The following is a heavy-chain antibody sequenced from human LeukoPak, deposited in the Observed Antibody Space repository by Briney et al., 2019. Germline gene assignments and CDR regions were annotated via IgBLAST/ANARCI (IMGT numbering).Heavy chain of an antibody. CDR3: AKVRQFTAATGTGLDY. J-gene: IGHJ4*02. V-gene: IGHV3-33*03. CDR1: GFTFSNYG. CDR2: IWHDGSIK. Sequence: GRSLRLSCAASGFTFSNYGMHWVRQTPGKGLDWVAVIWHDGSIKYYADSVRGRFTISRDNSMNTVYLQMNSLRVEDTAVYYCAKVRQFTAATGTGLDYWGQGTLVTVPS. D-gene: IGHD6-13*01.